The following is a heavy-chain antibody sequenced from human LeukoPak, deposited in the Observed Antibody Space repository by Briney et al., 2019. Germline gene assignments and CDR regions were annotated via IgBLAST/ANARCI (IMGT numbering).Heavy chain of an antibody. CDR3: ARSTYYYDSSGYS. V-gene: IGHV4-61*08. CDR1: GGSISSGDYY. Sequence: SETLSLTCTVSGGSISSGDYYWSWIRQPPGKGLEWIGYIYYSGSTNYNPSLKSRVTISVDTSKNQFSLKLSSVTAADTAVYYCARSTYYYDSSGYSWGQGTLVTVSS. CDR2: IYYSGST. D-gene: IGHD3-22*01. J-gene: IGHJ5*02.